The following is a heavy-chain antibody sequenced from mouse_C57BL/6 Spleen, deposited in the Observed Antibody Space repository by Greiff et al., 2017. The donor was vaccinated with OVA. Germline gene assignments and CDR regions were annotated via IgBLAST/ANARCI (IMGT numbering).Heavy chain of an antibody. CDR2: IHPKSGST. Sequence: QVQLQQSGAELVKPGASVKLSCKASGYTFTSYWMHWVKQRPGQGLEWIGMIHPKSGSTNYNEKFKSKATLTVDKSSSTAYMQLSGLTSEDSAVYYCAKGEDYYGSSLFAYWGQGTLVTVSA. D-gene: IGHD1-1*01. J-gene: IGHJ3*01. CDR1: GYTFTSYW. CDR3: AKGEDYYGSSLFAY. V-gene: IGHV1-64*01.